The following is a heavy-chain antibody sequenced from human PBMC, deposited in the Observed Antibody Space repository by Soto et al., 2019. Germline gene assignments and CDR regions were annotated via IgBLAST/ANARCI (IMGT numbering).Heavy chain of an antibody. CDR1: GFTFSRYT. CDR3: AKDNNWNSPWYFDY. D-gene: IGHD1-1*01. CDR2: ISLETSTT. V-gene: IGHV3-48*01. Sequence: GGSLRLSCEASGFTFSRYTMNWVRQAPGKGLEWVSYISLETSTTYYADSVKGRITISRDNAKNLLYLQMNSLRAEDTAGYYCAKDNNWNSPWYFDYWGQGTLVTVSS. J-gene: IGHJ4*02.